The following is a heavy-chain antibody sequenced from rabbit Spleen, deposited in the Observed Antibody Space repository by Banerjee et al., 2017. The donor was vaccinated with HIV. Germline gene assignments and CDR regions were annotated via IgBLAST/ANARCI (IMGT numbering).Heavy chain of an antibody. CDR2: VTAGVSFTT. CDR1: AFDFSSGG. CDR3: ARDSGTSFSSYGMDL. Sequence: QEQLVESGGGLVQPGGSLKLSCKASAFDFSSGGVSWVRQAPGKGPEWIACVTAGVSFTTYYATWAKGRFTISKTSSTTVTLQMTSLTAADTATYFCARDSGTSFSSYGMDLWGPGTLVTVS. J-gene: IGHJ6*01. D-gene: IGHD8-1*01. V-gene: IGHV1S45*01.